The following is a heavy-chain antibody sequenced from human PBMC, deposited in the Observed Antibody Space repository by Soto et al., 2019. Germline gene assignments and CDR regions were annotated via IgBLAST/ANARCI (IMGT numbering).Heavy chain of an antibody. J-gene: IGHJ6*02. D-gene: IGHD2-15*01. CDR1: GGPFSSQA. CDR3: AQRHCPYFYCVIDI. CDR2: IIPLLGST. V-gene: IGHV1-69*06. Sequence: QVQVEQSGAEVKKPGSSLKVSCKTSGGPFSSQAFNWVRQARGHGLEWLGGIIPLLGSTTYAQKFHYSVTFTAHSSTSTVNTEFRCLKSEDTATYFCAQRHCPYFYCVIDIWGRATTHTVSS.